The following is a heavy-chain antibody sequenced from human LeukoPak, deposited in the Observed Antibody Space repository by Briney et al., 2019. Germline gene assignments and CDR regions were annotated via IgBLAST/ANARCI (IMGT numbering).Heavy chain of an antibody. CDR3: ARDLDYGDPSDY. CDR1: GFTFSSYS. D-gene: IGHD4-17*01. CDR2: ISSSSSYI. Sequence: GRSPRLSRAASGFTFSSYSMNCVRQAPGKGLEWVSSISSSSSYIYYADSVEGRFPISRDNAKNSLYLHMNSLTAEDTAVYYCARDLDYGDPSDYWGQGTLVTVSS. J-gene: IGHJ4*02. V-gene: IGHV3-21*01.